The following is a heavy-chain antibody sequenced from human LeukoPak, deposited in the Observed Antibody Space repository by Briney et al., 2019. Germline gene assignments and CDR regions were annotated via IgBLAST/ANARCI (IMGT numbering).Heavy chain of an antibody. CDR1: GFTFSSYA. CDR2: ISYDGSNK. D-gene: IGHD6-19*01. CDR3: ARVGDSGAVAHGMDV. Sequence: GRSLRLSCAASGFTFSSYAMHWVRQAPGKGLEWGAVISYDGSNKYYADSVKGRFTISRDNSKNTLYLQMNSLRAEDTAVYYCARVGDSGAVAHGMDVWGQGTTVTVSS. V-gene: IGHV3-30-3*01. J-gene: IGHJ6*02.